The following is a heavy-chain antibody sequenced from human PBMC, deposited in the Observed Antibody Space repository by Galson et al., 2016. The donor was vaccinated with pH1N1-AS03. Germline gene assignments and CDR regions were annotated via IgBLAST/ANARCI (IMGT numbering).Heavy chain of an antibody. CDR2: ISVTGGST. J-gene: IGHJ4*02. D-gene: IGHD6-13*01. CDR3: AKDRSSWPPGWGSVDS. Sequence: SLRLSCATSGFTFSSYGMTWVRQAPGKGLEWVSSISVTGGSTYYVDSVKGRFTISRDHSKNTLYLQMSSLRAEDTAVYYCAKDRSSWPPGWGSVDSWGQGTLVTVSS. CDR1: GFTFSSYG. V-gene: IGHV3-23*01.